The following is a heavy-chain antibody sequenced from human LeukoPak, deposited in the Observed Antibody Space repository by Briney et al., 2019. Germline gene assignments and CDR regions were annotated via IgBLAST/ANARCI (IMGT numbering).Heavy chain of an antibody. CDR2: LIGSRGST. Sequence: QSGGSLRLSCAASGFTSTSYAMNWVRQAPGKGLEWVSVLIGSRGSTDYADSVKGRFTISRDNSKNTLFLQMNSLRAEDTAIYYCAKGAYDYIEIGYFDSWGQGTLVTVSS. J-gene: IGHJ4*02. V-gene: IGHV3-23*01. CDR1: GFTSTSYA. D-gene: IGHD5-12*01. CDR3: AKGAYDYIEIGYFDS.